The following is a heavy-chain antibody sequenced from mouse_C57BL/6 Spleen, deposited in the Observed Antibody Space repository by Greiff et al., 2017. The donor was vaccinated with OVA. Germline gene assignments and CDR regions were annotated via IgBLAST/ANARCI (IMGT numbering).Heavy chain of an antibody. D-gene: IGHD1-1*01. CDR1: GYTFTEYT. Sequence: QVQLKQSGAELVKPGASVKLSCKASGYTFTEYTIHWVKQRSGQGLEWIGWFYPGSGSIKYNEKFKDKATLTADKSSSTVYMELSRLTSEDSAVYFCARHEEGYYYGSSYPFDYWGQGTTLTVSS. CDR2: FYPGSGSI. CDR3: ARHEEGYYYGSSYPFDY. J-gene: IGHJ2*01. V-gene: IGHV1-62-2*01.